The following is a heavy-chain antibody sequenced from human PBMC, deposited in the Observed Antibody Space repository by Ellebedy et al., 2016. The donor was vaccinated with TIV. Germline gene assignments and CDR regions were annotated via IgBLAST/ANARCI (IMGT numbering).Heavy chain of an antibody. CDR3: ARVPWGSGAVNWFDP. CDR1: GFTFSSYW. V-gene: IGHV3-7*01. Sequence: PGGSLRLSCAASGFTFSSYWMSWVRQAPGKRLEWVANIKEDGSEKYYVDSVKGRFTISRDNAKNSLYLQMNSLRAEDTAVYYCARVPWGSGAVNWFDPWGQGTLVTVSS. D-gene: IGHD3-10*01. J-gene: IGHJ5*02. CDR2: IKEDGSEK.